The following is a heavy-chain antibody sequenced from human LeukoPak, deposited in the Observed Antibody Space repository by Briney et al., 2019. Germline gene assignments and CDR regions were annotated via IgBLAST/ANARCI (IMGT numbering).Heavy chain of an antibody. CDR2: ISGTGLST. V-gene: IGHV3-23*01. Sequence: QPGGSLRLSCAASGFPFRSSGMSWVRQAPGKGLEWVSFISGTGLSTYYADSVKGRFTISRDNSKSTLFMQMNSLRVEDTAVYYCAKLMRHMMEDVYDIWGQGTMVTVSS. CDR1: GFPFRSSG. D-gene: IGHD3-16*01. J-gene: IGHJ3*02. CDR3: AKLMRHMMEDVYDI.